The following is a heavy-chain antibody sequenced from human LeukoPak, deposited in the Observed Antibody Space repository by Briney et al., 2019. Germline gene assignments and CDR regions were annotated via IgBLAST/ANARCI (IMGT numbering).Heavy chain of an antibody. CDR3: ANSGAVAGHNAFDI. D-gene: IGHD6-19*01. CDR2: ISSSGSTI. CDR1: GFTFSDYY. Sequence: GGSLRLSCAASGFTFSDYYMSWIRQAPGKGLEWVSYISSSGSTIYYADSVKGRFTISRDNSKNTLYLQMNSLRAEDTAVYYCANSGAVAGHNAFDIWGQGTMVTVSS. J-gene: IGHJ3*02. V-gene: IGHV3-11*01.